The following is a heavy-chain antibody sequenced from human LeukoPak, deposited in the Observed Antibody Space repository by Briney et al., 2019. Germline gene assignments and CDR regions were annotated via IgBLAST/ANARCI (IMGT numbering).Heavy chain of an antibody. D-gene: IGHD2-8*01. CDR2: IKQDGSEK. CDR1: GFTFSSYG. CDR3: AREYRLGGANGVCAFDI. J-gene: IGHJ3*02. V-gene: IGHV3-7*01. Sequence: GGSLRLSCAASGFTFSSYGMHWVRQAPGKGLEWVANIKQDGSEKYYVDSVKGRFTISRDNAKNSLYLQMNSLRAEDTAVYYCAREYRLGGANGVCAFDIWGQGTMVTVSS.